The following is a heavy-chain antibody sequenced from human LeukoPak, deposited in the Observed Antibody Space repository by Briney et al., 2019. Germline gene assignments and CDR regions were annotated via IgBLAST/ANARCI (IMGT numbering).Heavy chain of an antibody. CDR1: GFTFSSYA. V-gene: IGHV3-23*01. D-gene: IGHD6-13*01. CDR2: ISGSGGNT. CDR3: ARGVAAAGTSDAFDI. Sequence: GGSLRLSCAASGFTFSSYAMSWVRQAPGKGLEWVSVISGSGGNTYYADSVKGRFTISRDNSKNTLYLQMNSLRAEDTAVYYCARGVAAAGTSDAFDIWGQGTMVTVSS. J-gene: IGHJ3*02.